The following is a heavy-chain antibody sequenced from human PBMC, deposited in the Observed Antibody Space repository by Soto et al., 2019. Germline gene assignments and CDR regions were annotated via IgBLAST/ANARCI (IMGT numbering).Heavy chain of an antibody. CDR2: ISYDGNTK. D-gene: IGHD6-13*01. CDR1: GFSFSSYG. J-gene: IGHJ4*02. CDR3: AKRMTAVQHFDF. V-gene: IGHV3-30*18. Sequence: PGGSLRLSCAASGFSFSSYGMHWVRQAPGKGLEWVALISYDGNTKYYADSVKGRFTISRDNSKNMLYLQMNSLRAEDTAVYYCAKRMTAVQHFDFWCQGTLVTVSS.